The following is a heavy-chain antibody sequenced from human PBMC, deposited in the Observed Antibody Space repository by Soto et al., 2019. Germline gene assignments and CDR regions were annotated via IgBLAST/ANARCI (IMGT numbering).Heavy chain of an antibody. CDR2: INPNSGGT. Sequence: ASVQVSCNDSGYTITGYYLHWVGRAPPRGLEWMGWINPNSGGTNYVQKFQGRVTMTRDTSISTAYMELSRLRSDDTAVYYCARGLGGFDPLDWFDVWGQGTLVTVYS. V-gene: IGHV1-2*02. J-gene: IGHJ5*02. D-gene: IGHD3-10*01. CDR1: GYTITGYY. CDR3: ARGLGGFDPLDWFDV.